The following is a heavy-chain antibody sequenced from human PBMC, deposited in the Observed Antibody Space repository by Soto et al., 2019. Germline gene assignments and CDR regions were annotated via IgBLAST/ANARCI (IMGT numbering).Heavy chain of an antibody. D-gene: IGHD3-10*01. V-gene: IGHV4-31*03. CDR2: IYYSGST. Sequence: SETLSLTCTVSGGSISSGGYYWSWIRQHPGKGLEWIGYIYYSGSTYYNPSLKSRVTISVDTSKNQFSLKLSSVTAADTAVYYCARGRSYYYYGMDVWGQGTTVTVSS. CDR3: ARGRSYYYYGMDV. J-gene: IGHJ6*02. CDR1: GGSISSGGYY.